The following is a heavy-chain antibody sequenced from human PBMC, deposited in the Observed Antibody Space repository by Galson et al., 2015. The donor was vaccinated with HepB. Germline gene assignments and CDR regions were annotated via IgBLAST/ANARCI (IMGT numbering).Heavy chain of an antibody. Sequence: SLRLSCAASGFTFSNAWMSWVRQAPGKGLEWVGRIKSKTDGGTTDYAAPVKGRFTISRDDSKNTLYLQMNSLKTEDTAVYYCTTAEYYYDSSGYRGELRYFQHWGQGTLVTVSS. CDR3: TTAEYYYDSSGYRGELRYFQH. J-gene: IGHJ1*01. CDR1: GFTFSNAW. D-gene: IGHD3-22*01. V-gene: IGHV3-15*01. CDR2: IKSKTDGGTT.